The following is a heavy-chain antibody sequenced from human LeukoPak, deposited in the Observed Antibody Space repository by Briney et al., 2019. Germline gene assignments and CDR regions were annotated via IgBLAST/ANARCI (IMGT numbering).Heavy chain of an antibody. Sequence: GGSLRLSCAASGFTFSSYAMSWVRQAPGKGLEWVSAISGSGGSTYYADSVKGRFTISRDNSKNTLYLQMNSLRAEDTAVYYCARGPYQLLYPLGVYYYYYYGMDAWGQGTTVTVSS. D-gene: IGHD2-2*02. CDR3: ARGPYQLLYPLGVYYYYYYGMDA. V-gene: IGHV3-23*01. CDR1: GFTFSSYA. J-gene: IGHJ6*02. CDR2: ISGSGGST.